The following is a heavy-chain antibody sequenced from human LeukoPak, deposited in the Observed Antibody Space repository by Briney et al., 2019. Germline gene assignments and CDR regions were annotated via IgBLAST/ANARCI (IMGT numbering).Heavy chain of an antibody. Sequence: SSETLSLTCTVSGGSISSYYWSWIRQPPGKGLGWIGYIYYSGRNNSNPSLKSRVTISVDTSKNQHSLKLSSVTAADTAVYYCAGGPRYYDSSAYYRFDYWGQGTLVTVSS. J-gene: IGHJ4*02. V-gene: IGHV4-59*01. D-gene: IGHD3-22*01. CDR1: GGSISSYY. CDR3: AGGPRYYDSSAYYRFDY. CDR2: IYYSGRN.